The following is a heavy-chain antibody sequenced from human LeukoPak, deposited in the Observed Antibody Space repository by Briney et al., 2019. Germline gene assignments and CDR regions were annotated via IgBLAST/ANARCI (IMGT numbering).Heavy chain of an antibody. J-gene: IGHJ6*02. D-gene: IGHD5-18*01. Sequence: GGSLRLSCVASGFIFDDYAMHWVRQVPGEGLEWVSLIHGDGRGTYYADSVKCRFTVSRDNGKNCLYLQMNSLRSEDTALYFCAQDSSVDTVMDTNYFYYGMDVWGHGTTVTVSS. CDR3: AQDSSVDTVMDTNYFYYGMDV. CDR1: GFIFDDYA. V-gene: IGHV3-43*02. CDR2: IHGDGRGT.